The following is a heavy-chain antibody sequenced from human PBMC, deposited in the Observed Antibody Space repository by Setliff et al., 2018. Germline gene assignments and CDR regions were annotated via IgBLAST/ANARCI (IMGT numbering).Heavy chain of an antibody. D-gene: IGHD3-22*01. CDR2: ISPYNGKT. CDR1: GYIFNSYG. J-gene: IGHJ4*02. Sequence: ASVKVSCKASGYIFNSYGIAWVRQAPGQGLEWMGWISPYNGKTNHAQNLQGRVAMATDTSTSTAYMELRSLRSDDTAVYYCARGRDPAYYYDSGGYYWDYWGQGTLVTVSS. CDR3: ARGRDPAYYYDSGGYYWDY. V-gene: IGHV1-18*01.